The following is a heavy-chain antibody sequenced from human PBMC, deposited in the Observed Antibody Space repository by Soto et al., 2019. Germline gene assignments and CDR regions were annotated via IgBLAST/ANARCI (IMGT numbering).Heavy chain of an antibody. V-gene: IGHV3-23*01. CDR1: GFTFSSYA. J-gene: IGHJ6*02. CDR3: ANPYYDFWSGYPFQDV. D-gene: IGHD3-3*01. CDR2: ISGSGGST. Sequence: PGGSLRLSCAASGFTFSSYAMSWVRQAPGKGLEWVSAISGSGGSTYYADSVKGRFTISRDNSKNTLYLQMNSLRAEDTAVYYCANPYYDFWSGYPFQDVWGQGTTVTVSS.